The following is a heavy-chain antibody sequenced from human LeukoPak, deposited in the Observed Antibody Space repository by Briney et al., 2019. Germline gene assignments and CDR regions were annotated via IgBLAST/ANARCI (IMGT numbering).Heavy chain of an antibody. Sequence: PSETLSLTCTVSGGSISSYYWSWIRQPAGKGLEWIGRIYTSGSTNSNPSLKSRVTMSVETSKNQFSLKLSSVTAADTAVYYCARDCSSTSCSAYYYFMDVWGKGTTVTVSS. CDR1: GGSISSYY. J-gene: IGHJ6*04. D-gene: IGHD2-2*01. V-gene: IGHV4-4*07. CDR3: ARDCSSTSCSAYYYFMDV. CDR2: IYTSGST.